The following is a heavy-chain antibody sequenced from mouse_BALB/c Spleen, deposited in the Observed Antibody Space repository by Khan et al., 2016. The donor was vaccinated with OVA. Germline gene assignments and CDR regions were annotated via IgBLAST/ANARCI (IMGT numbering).Heavy chain of an antibody. V-gene: IGHV9-2-1*01. J-gene: IGHJ1*01. D-gene: IGHD1-1*01. CDR2: INTETGEP. CDR1: GYTFTDFS. Sequence: QIQLVQSGPELKKPGETVKISCKASGYTFTDFSMHWVKQAPGKVLKWMGWINTETGEPTYADDFKGRFAFSLETSASTAYLQINNLKNEDTATYFCARRIIMVVEWDFDVWGAGTTVTVSS. CDR3: ARRIIMVVEWDFDV.